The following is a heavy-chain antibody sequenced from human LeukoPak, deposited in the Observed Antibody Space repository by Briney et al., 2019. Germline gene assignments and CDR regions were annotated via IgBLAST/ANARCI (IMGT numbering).Heavy chain of an antibody. Sequence: KDGESLKISCKASGYTFTRNWIGRVRQLPGKGLEWMGIISPGDSHPRYSPSFQGQVTVSADKSKSTAYLEWNSLKASDTAIYYCVRQRYYGSGSQLVIDFWGQGTLVTVSS. V-gene: IGHV5-51*01. CDR2: ISPGDSHP. CDR1: GYTFTRNW. D-gene: IGHD3-10*01. CDR3: VRQRYYGSGSQLVIDF. J-gene: IGHJ4*02.